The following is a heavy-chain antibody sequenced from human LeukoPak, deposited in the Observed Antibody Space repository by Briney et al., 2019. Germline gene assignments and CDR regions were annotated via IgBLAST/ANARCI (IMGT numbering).Heavy chain of an antibody. CDR3: AREAYYYDSSGYYSRFDAFDI. V-gene: IGHV5-51*01. J-gene: IGHJ3*02. CDR1: GYSFTSYW. CDR2: IYPGDSDT. D-gene: IGHD3-22*01. Sequence: GESLEISFKGSGYSFTSYWIGWVRPMPGKGLEWMGIIYPGDSDTRYSPSFQGQVTISADKSISTAYLQWSSLKASDTAMYYCAREAYYYDSSGYYSRFDAFDIWGQGTMVTVSS.